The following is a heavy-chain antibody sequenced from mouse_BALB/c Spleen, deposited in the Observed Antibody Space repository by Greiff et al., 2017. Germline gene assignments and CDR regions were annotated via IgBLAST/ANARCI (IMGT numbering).Heavy chain of an antibody. Sequence: EVMLVESGGGLVQPGGSRKLSCAASGFTFSSFGMHWVRQAPEKGLEWVAYISSGSSTIYYADTVKGRFTISRDNPKNTLFLQMTSLRSEDTAMYYCAREGYYGSSYRGAMDYWGQGTSVTVSS. CDR2: ISSGSSTI. V-gene: IGHV5-17*02. J-gene: IGHJ4*01. D-gene: IGHD1-1*01. CDR1: GFTFSSFG. CDR3: AREGYYGSSYRGAMDY.